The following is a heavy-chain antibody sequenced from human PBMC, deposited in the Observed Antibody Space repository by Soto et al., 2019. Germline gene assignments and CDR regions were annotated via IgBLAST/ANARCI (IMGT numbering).Heavy chain of an antibody. CDR2: INHSGST. Sequence: SETLSLTCAVYGGSFSGYYWSWIRQPPGKGLEWIGEINHSGSTNYNPSLKSRVTISVDTSKNQFSLKLSSVTAADTAVYYCARRGRQLGRYYYYYYMDVWGKGTTVTVSS. J-gene: IGHJ6*03. D-gene: IGHD6-6*01. CDR3: ARRGRQLGRYYYYYYMDV. CDR1: GGSFSGYY. V-gene: IGHV4-34*01.